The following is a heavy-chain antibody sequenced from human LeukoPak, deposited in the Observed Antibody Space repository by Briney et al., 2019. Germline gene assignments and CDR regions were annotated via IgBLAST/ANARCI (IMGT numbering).Heavy chain of an antibody. CDR1: GYTFTNYA. CDR2: IHPSTGNP. Sequence: ASVKVSCKASGYTFTNYAMNWVRQAPGQGLEWMGWIHPSTGNPTYAQGFTGRFVFSLDSSVSTAYLQINSLKAEDIAVYYCVRQYSGYESLYFDSWGQGTLVTVSS. CDR3: VRQYSGYESLYFDS. D-gene: IGHD5-12*01. V-gene: IGHV7-4-1*02. J-gene: IGHJ4*02.